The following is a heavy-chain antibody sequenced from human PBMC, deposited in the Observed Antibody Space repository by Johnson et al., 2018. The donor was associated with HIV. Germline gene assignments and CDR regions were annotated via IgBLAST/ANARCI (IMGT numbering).Heavy chain of an antibody. J-gene: IGHJ3*02. CDR2: ISYDGNTK. CDR1: GFTFSSYG. Sequence: QEQLVESGGGVVQPGRSLRLSCAASGFTFSSYGMHWVRQAPGKGLEWVAVISYDGNTKYYADSVKGRFTISRDNSKSTLYLQMNSLRVEDTAVYFCARRASGWHAFDIWGQGTMVTVSS. D-gene: IGHD6-19*01. CDR3: ARRASGWHAFDI. V-gene: IGHV3-30*03.